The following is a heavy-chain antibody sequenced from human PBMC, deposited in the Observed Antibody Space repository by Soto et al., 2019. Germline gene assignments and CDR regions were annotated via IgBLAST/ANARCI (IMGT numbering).Heavy chain of an antibody. Sequence: GGSLRLSCAASGFTFSSYAMNWVRQAPGKGLEWVSSISGSGGSTFYAGSVRGRLTVSRDNSKNTLYLQMNSLRAEDTAVYYCARSPDWFDPWGQGTLVTVSS. V-gene: IGHV3-23*01. J-gene: IGHJ5*02. CDR1: GFTFSSYA. CDR3: ARSPDWFDP. CDR2: ISGSGGST.